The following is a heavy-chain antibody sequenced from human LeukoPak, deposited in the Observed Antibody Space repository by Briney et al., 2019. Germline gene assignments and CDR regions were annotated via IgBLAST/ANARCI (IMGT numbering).Heavy chain of an antibody. CDR2: IIPILGIA. D-gene: IGHD5-24*01. J-gene: IGHJ4*02. CDR1: GGTFSSYA. CDR3: ARNKGYNTNFDY. Sequence: SVKVSCKASGGTFSSYAISWLRQAPGQGLEWMGRIIPILGIANYAQKFQGRVTITADKSTSTAYMELSSLRSEDTAVYYCARNKGYNTNFDYWGQGTLVTVSS. V-gene: IGHV1-69*04.